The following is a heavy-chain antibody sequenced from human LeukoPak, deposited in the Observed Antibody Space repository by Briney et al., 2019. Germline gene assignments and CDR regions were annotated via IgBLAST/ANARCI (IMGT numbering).Heavy chain of an antibody. J-gene: IGHJ4*02. CDR2: IYYSGNT. CDR1: GGSISSSNYY. Sequence: PSETLSLTCTVSGGSISSSNYYWGWIRQPPGKGLEWIGSIYYSGNTYYNPSLKSRVTISVDMSKNQISLKLSSVTAADTAVYYCARDRLLWFGELDFWGRGTLVIVSS. D-gene: IGHD3-10*01. CDR3: ARDRLLWFGELDF. V-gene: IGHV4-39*07.